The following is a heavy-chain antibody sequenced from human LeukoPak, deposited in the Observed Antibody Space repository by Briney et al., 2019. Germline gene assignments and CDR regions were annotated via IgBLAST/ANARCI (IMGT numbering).Heavy chain of an antibody. J-gene: IGHJ3*02. CDR1: GYTFTSYG. V-gene: IGHV1-18*01. D-gene: IGHD1-1*01. CDR2: ISAYNGNT. Sequence: ASVKVSCKASGYTFTSYGYSWVRQAPGQGLEWMGWISAYNGNTNYAQKLQGRVTMTTVASTSTVYMELGSLTSDDTAVYYCARAKTLEPTPSNAFDIWGQGTMVTVSS. CDR3: ARAKTLEPTPSNAFDI.